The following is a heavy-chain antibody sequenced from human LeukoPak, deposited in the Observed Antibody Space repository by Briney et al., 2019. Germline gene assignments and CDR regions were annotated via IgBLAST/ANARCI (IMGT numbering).Heavy chain of an antibody. Sequence: SGTLSLTCAVSSGSISSSNWWSWIRQPPGKGLEWIGYIYYSGSTNYNPSLKSRVTISVDTSKNQFSLKLSSVTAADTAVYYCARHYYDSSGYFDYWGQGTLVTVSS. J-gene: IGHJ4*02. CDR3: ARHYYDSSGYFDY. V-gene: IGHV4-59*08. CDR1: SGSISSSNW. CDR2: IYYSGST. D-gene: IGHD3-22*01.